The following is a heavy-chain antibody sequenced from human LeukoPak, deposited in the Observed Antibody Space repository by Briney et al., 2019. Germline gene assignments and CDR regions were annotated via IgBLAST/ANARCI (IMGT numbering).Heavy chain of an antibody. V-gene: IGHV3-53*01. D-gene: IGHD3-3*02. CDR1: GFAVSHNY. J-gene: IGHJ4*02. CDR2: IYSGGST. Sequence: AGGSLRLSCAASGFAVSHNYMSWVRQAPGKGLGWVSCIYSGGSTDYADSVKGRFTISRDNSRNTLYLQMNSLRAEDTAVYYCATRSLISPYWGQGTLVTVSS. CDR3: ATRSLISPY.